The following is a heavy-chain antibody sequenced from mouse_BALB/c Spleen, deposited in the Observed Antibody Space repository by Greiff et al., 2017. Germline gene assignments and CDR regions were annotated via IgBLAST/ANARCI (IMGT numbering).Heavy chain of an antibody. CDR3: ARVDYDEGFDY. D-gene: IGHD2-4*01. J-gene: IGHJ2*01. CDR2: ISSGGST. V-gene: IGHV5-6-5*01. CDR1: GFTFSSYA. Sequence: EVKLQESGGGLVKPGGSLKLSCAASGFTFSSYAMPWVRQTPEKRLEWVASISSGGSTYYPDSVKGRFTISRDNARNILYLQMSSLRSEDTAMYYCARVDYDEGFDYWGQGTTLTVSS.